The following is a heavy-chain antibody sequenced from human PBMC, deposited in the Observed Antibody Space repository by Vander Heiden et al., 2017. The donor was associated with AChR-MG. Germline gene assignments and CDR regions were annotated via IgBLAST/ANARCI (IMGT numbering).Heavy chain of an antibody. D-gene: IGHD3-10*01. Sequence: EVQLVESGGGLVQPGGSLRLSCAASGFTFSSYCMHWVRQAPGKGLVWVSRINSDGSSTSYADSVKGRFTISRDNAKNTLYLQMNSLRAEDTAVYYCARVDGDYGSGSSDYWGQGTLGTVSS. CDR1: GFTFSSYC. CDR2: INSDGSST. V-gene: IGHV3-74*01. CDR3: ARVDGDYGSGSSDY. J-gene: IGHJ4*02.